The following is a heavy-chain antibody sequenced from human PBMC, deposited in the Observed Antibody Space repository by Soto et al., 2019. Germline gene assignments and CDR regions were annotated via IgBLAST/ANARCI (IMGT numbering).Heavy chain of an antibody. J-gene: IGHJ4*02. D-gene: IGHD3-10*01. Sequence: QVQLVQSGPEMMQPGASVKVSCKASGYTSLSYAMHWVRQVPGQGFEWLGWINAGVDGTMYLQRFQGRVRITRDTSANTVYMEVSALTSEDTAVYYCAREVQGVTSFDYWGQGTLVIVSS. V-gene: IGHV1-3*01. CDR3: AREVQGVTSFDY. CDR2: INAGVDGT. CDR1: GYTSLSYA.